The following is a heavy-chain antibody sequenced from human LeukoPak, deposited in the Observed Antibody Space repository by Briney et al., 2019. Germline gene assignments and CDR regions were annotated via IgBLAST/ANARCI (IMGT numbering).Heavy chain of an antibody. D-gene: IGHD7-27*01. CDR3: AKDGNWARFED. Sequence: PGGSLRLSCAASGFIFSHYGMNWVRQAPGKVLEWVSGITSRSTTYYADSVKGRFTISRDNSKNMVWLQINSPTAEDTATYYCAKDGNWARFEDWGQGTLVTVSS. V-gene: IGHV3-23*01. CDR1: GFIFSHYG. CDR2: ITSRSTT. J-gene: IGHJ4*02.